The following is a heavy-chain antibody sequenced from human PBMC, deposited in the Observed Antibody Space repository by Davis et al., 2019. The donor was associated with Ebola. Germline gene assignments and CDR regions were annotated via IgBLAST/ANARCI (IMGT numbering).Heavy chain of an antibody. V-gene: IGHV3-53*01. Sequence: GESLKISCAASGFTVRSNYMSWLRQAPGKGLEWISVLYSGGSTYYADSVKGRFTISRDNSKNTLYLQMNSLRVEDTAVYYCASAYVTAFDAFDIWGQGTMVSVSS. CDR3: ASAYVTAFDAFDI. D-gene: IGHD2-21*02. CDR1: GFTVRSNY. J-gene: IGHJ3*02. CDR2: LYSGGST.